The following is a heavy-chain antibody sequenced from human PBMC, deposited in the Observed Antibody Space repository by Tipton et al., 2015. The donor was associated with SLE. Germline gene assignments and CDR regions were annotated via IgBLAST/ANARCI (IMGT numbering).Heavy chain of an antibody. CDR2: ISYDGNNK. Sequence: SLRLSCAASGFTFSSYAMHWVRQAPGKGLEWVAVISYDGNNKYYADSVKGRFTISRDNSKNTLYLQMNSLRAEDTAVYYCARAWEQWLVRGGFDYWGQGTLVTVSS. J-gene: IGHJ4*02. CDR1: GFTFSSYA. D-gene: IGHD6-19*01. CDR3: ARAWEQWLVRGGFDY. V-gene: IGHV3-30-3*01.